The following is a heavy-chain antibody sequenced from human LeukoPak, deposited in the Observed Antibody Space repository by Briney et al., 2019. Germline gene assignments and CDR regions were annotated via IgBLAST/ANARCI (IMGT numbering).Heavy chain of an antibody. CDR1: GGSISSGGYY. V-gene: IGHV4-34*01. Sequence: LETLSLTCAVSGGSISSGGYYWSWIRQPPGKGLEWIGEINHSGSTNYNPSLKSRVTISVDTSKNQFSLKLSSVTAADTAVYYCARGAIFGVVTREDYFDYWGQGTLVTVSS. J-gene: IGHJ4*02. CDR2: INHSGST. CDR3: ARGAIFGVVTREDYFDY. D-gene: IGHD3-3*01.